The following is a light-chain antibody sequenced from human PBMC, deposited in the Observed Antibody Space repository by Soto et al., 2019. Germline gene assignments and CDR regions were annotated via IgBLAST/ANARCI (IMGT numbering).Light chain of an antibody. CDR1: SSDVGGYNY. V-gene: IGLV2-14*03. J-gene: IGLJ1*01. Sequence: QSVLTQPASVSGSPGQSITISCTGTSSDVGGYNYVSWYQQHPGKAPKLMIYRVSHRPSGVSNRFSGSKSGNTASLTISGLQAEDEADYFCSSYTTSTTYVFGTGTKVTV. CDR2: RVS. CDR3: SSYTTSTTYV.